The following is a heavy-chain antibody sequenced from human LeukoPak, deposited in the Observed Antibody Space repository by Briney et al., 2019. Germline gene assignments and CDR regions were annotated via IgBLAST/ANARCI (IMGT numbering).Heavy chain of an antibody. CDR3: ARDRVVRTVTDDAFDI. D-gene: IGHD4-17*01. CDR2: IIPILGIA. CDR1: GGTFSSYA. J-gene: IGHJ3*02. Sequence: SVKVSCKASGGTFSSYAISWVRQAPGQGLEWMGRIIPILGIANYAQKFQGRVTITADKSTSTAYMELSSLRSEDTAVYYCARDRVVRTVTDDAFDIWGQGTMVTVSS. V-gene: IGHV1-69*04.